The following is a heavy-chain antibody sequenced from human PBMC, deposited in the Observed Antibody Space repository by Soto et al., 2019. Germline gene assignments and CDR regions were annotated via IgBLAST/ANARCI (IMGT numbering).Heavy chain of an antibody. CDR1: GGTFSSNA. Sequence: QVQLVQSGAEVKKPGSSVKVSCKASGGTFSSNAISWVRQAPGQGLEWMGGIIPIYASPNYAQNFQGRVTVTADKATSTAYLELSRLKFADSAIYYCAVTVTGSRSPLDHWGRGTLVIVSS. J-gene: IGHJ5*02. D-gene: IGHD3-9*01. CDR2: IIPIYASP. V-gene: IGHV1-69*06. CDR3: AVTVTGSRSPLDH.